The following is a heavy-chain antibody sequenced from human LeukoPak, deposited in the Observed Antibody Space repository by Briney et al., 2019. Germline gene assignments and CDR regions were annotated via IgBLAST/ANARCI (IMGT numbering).Heavy chain of an antibody. Sequence: GGSLRLSCAATGFTFCSYSMNWVRQARGKGVEWVSYISSSSSTIYYADSVKGRFTISRDNAKNSLYLQMNSLRAEDTAVYYCARIHSSSWYGESGYGMDVWGQGTTVTVSS. CDR3: ARIHSSSWYGESGYGMDV. CDR1: GFTFCSYS. V-gene: IGHV3-48*01. CDR2: ISSSSSTI. D-gene: IGHD6-13*01. J-gene: IGHJ6*02.